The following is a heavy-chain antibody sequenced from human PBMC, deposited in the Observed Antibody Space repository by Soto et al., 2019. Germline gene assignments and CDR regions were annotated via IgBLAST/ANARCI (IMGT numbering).Heavy chain of an antibody. J-gene: IGHJ6*02. CDR3: ARDDSLVTAILRSTYYYYGMDV. D-gene: IGHD2-21*02. V-gene: IGHV3-33*01. CDR2: IWYDGSNK. Sequence: QVQLVESGGGVVQPGRSLRLSCAASGFTFSSYGMHWVRQAPGKGLEWVAVIWYDGSNKYYADSVKGRFTISRDNSKNTLYLQMNSLRAEDTAVYYCARDDSLVTAILRSTYYYYGMDVWGQGTTVTVSS. CDR1: GFTFSSYG.